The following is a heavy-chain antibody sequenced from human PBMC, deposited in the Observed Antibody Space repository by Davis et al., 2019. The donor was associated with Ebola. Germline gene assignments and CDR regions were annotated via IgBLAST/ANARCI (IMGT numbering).Heavy chain of an antibody. CDR3: ARGLAYDFWSGYPRGWFDP. CDR1: GGSISSYY. Sequence: GSLRLSCTVSGGSISSYYWSWIRQPPGKGLEWIGYIYYSGSTNYNPSLKSRVTISVDTSKNQFSLKLSSVTAADTAVYYCARGLAYDFWSGYPRGWFDPWGQGTLVTVSS. D-gene: IGHD3-3*01. J-gene: IGHJ5*02. V-gene: IGHV4-59*12. CDR2: IYYSGST.